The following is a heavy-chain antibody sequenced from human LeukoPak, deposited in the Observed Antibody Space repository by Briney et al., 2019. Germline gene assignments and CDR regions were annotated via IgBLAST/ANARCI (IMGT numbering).Heavy chain of an antibody. D-gene: IGHD3-3*02. CDR2: INHSGST. CDR3: AREIRNAFDI. J-gene: IGHJ3*02. CDR1: GGSFSGYY. Sequence: PSETLSLTCAVYGGSFSGYYWSWIRQPPGKGLEWIGEINHSGSTNYNPSLKSRVTISVDTSKNQFSLKLSSVTAADTAVYYCAREIRNAFDIWGQGTMVTVSS. V-gene: IGHV4-34*01.